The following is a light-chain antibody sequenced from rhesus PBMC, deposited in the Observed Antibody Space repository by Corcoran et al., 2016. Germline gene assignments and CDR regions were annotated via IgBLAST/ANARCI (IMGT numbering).Light chain of an antibody. CDR3: QQHDTSP. V-gene: IGKV1-69*01. CDR1: QGISNW. Sequence: DIQMTQSPSSLSASVGDRVTITCRASQGISNWMAWYQQKPGKAPKLLIYRASNLETGVRSRLSGSGSGTDFTLPISSLQPGDIATYYCQQHDTSPLGGGTKVEIK. J-gene: IGKJ4*01. CDR2: RAS.